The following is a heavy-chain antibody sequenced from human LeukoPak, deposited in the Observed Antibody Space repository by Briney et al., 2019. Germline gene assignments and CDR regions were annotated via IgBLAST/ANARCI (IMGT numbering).Heavy chain of an antibody. CDR2: INPNSGGT. CDR3: ARVLKGCSSTSCYPWYFDY. CDR1: GYTFTGYY. D-gene: IGHD2-2*01. Sequence: ASVKVSCNASGYTFTGYYMHWVRQAPGQGLEWMGWINPNSGGTNYAQKFQGRVTMTRDTSISTAYMELSRLRSDDTAVYYCARVLKGCSSTSCYPWYFDYWGQGTLVTVSS. V-gene: IGHV1-2*02. J-gene: IGHJ4*02.